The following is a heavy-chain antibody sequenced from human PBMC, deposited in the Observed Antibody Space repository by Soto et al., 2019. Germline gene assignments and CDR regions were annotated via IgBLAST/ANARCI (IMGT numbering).Heavy chain of an antibody. V-gene: IGHV4-31*03. CDR2: IYYSGGT. Sequence: VQLQESGPGLVKPSQTLSLTCTVSGGSISSGYFWSWIRQHPVKGLEWIVNIYYSGGTYYNPSLGSRVAKSVDTYKKQFTLKVNSVTAADTATYYCARFAKEENPKLESWYAFDLWGQGTLVTVSS. J-gene: IGHJ4*02. D-gene: IGHD6-13*01. CDR1: GGSISSGYF. CDR3: ARFAKEENPKLESWYAFDL.